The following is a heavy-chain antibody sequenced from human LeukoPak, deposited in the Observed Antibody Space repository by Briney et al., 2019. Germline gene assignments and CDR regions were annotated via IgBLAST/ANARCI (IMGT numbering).Heavy chain of an antibody. CDR3: AKDLMYYYDSSGFVNDY. V-gene: IGHV3-23*01. CDR1: GFTFSSYA. Sequence: GGSLRLSCAASGFTFSSYAMSWVRQAPGTGLEWVSAISGSGGSTYYADSVKGRFTISRDNSKNTLYLQMSSLRAEDTALYYCAKDLMYYYDSSGFVNDYWGQGTLVTVSS. CDR2: ISGSGGST. J-gene: IGHJ4*02. D-gene: IGHD3-22*01.